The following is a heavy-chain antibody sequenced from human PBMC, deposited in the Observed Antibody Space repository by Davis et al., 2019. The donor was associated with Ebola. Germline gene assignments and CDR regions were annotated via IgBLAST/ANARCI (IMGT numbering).Heavy chain of an antibody. CDR3: AKADWKYYYYGMDV. J-gene: IGHJ6*02. CDR1: GFTFSSYE. D-gene: IGHD1-1*01. Sequence: GESLKISCAASGFTFSSYEMNWVRQAPGKGLEWVSYISSSGSTIYYADSVKGRFTISRDNSKNTLYLQMNSLRAEDTAVYYCAKADWKYYYYGMDVWGQGTTVTVSS. CDR2: ISSSGSTI. V-gene: IGHV3-48*03.